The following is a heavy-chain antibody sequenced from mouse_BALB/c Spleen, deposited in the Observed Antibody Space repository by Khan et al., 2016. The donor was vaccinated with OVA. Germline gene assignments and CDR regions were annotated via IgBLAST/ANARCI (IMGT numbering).Heavy chain of an antibody. V-gene: IGHV2-9*02. J-gene: IGHJ4*01. D-gene: IGHD2-4*01. Sequence: QVQLKESGPGLVAPSQSLSITCTVSGFSLTTYGVHWVRQPPGKGLEWLGVIWAGGSTNFNSALMSRLSISKDNSKSQVFLKMNSLQTVDTAMYSCARDRNYDNYWGMAYWGQGTSVTVSA. CDR3: ARDRNYDNYWGMAY. CDR1: GFSLTTYG. CDR2: IWAGGST.